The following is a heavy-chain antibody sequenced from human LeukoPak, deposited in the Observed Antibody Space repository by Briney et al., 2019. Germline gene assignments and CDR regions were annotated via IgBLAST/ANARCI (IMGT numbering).Heavy chain of an antibody. CDR1: GYTFTSYH. Sequence: ASVKVSCKASGYTFTSYHMHWVRQAPGQGLEWMGWINPHSGDTDYAQKFQGRVTMTRDTSISTAYMELSRLRSDDTAVYYCARWGGHCTSGLCYYFDCWGQGTLVTVSS. CDR3: ARWGGHCTSGLCYYFDC. CDR2: INPHSGDT. J-gene: IGHJ4*02. V-gene: IGHV1-2*02. D-gene: IGHD2-8*01.